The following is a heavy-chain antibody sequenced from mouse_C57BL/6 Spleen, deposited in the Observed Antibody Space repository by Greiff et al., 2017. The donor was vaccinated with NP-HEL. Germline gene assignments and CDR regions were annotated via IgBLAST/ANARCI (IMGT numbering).Heavy chain of an antibody. D-gene: IGHD1-1*01. CDR1: GFNIKNTY. V-gene: IGHV14-3*01. CDR3: ARSPLPYVSSPDWYFDV. CDR2: IDPANGNT. Sequence: EVQLQQSVAELVRPGASVKLSCTASGFNIKNTYMHWVKQRPEQGLEWIGRIDPANGNTKYAPKFQGKATITADKSSNTAYLQLSSLTSEDTAIYYCARSPLPYVSSPDWYFDVWGTGTTVTVSS. J-gene: IGHJ1*03.